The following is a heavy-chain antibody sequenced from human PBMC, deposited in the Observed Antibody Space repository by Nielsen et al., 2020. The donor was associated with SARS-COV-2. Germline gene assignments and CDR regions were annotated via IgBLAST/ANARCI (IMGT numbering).Heavy chain of an antibody. CDR2: IYFTGRT. CDR3: AREASGYDHYKYGMDV. J-gene: IGHJ6*02. Sequence: SDTLSLTFTFSVSSIRLSAYFWRWIRQHPGKGLEWIGYIYFTGRTSYNPSLKSRVAMSVDTSKNQFSLDLKSVTAADTDVYYCAREASGYDHYKYGMDVWGLGATVTVSS. CDR1: VSSIRLSAYF. V-gene: IGHV4-31*03. D-gene: IGHD5-12*01.